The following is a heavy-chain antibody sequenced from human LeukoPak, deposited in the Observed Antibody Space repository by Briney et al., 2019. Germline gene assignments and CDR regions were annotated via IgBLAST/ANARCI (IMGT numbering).Heavy chain of an antibody. J-gene: IGHJ4*02. CDR2: IRSKAYGGTT. CDR1: GFTFSYYA. Sequence: GGSLRLSCAASGFTFSYYAIHWVRQAPGKGLEWVGFIRSKAYGGTTEYAASVKGRFTISRDDSKSIAYLQMNSLKTEDTAVYYCTRDLRDYVYWGQGTLVTVSS. D-gene: IGHD3-16*01. V-gene: IGHV3-49*04. CDR3: TRDLRDYVY.